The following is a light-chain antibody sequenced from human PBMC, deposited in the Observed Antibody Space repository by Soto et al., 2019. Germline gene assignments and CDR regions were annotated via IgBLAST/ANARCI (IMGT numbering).Light chain of an antibody. J-gene: IGKJ3*01. Sequence: DIQMTQSPSSLSASVGDRVTITCQSSQDITNHLNWYQQKPGKAPQLMMYDASMLEKGVTSRFSVGGCGTGFNFTISSLQPEDIAKNFCEQYGNFPFTFGPRTKVDFK. CDR2: DAS. V-gene: IGKV1-33*01. CDR1: QDITNH. CDR3: EQYGNFPFT.